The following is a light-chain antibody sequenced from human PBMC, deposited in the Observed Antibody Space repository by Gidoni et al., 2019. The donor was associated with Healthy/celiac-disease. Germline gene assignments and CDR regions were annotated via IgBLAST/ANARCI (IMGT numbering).Light chain of an antibody. Sequence: DIVLTQSPGTLSLSPGERATLSCRASQSVSSSYLAWYQQKPGQAPRLLIDGASSRATGIPDRFSGSGSGTDFTLTISRLEPEDFAVYYCQQYGSSPVTFGQXTRLEIK. CDR2: GAS. J-gene: IGKJ5*01. V-gene: IGKV3-20*01. CDR3: QQYGSSPVT. CDR1: QSVSSSY.